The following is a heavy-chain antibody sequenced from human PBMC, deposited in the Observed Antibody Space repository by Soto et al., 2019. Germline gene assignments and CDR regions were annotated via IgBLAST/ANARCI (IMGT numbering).Heavy chain of an antibody. CDR2: ISSNSAYI. V-gene: IGHV3-21*01. Sequence: GGSLRLSCAASGFTFVSFTMNFVRQTPFKWLEWVSTISSNSAYIYYTDALRGRFTISRDNAKNSLHLQMNSLRAEDTAVYYCTRDASRDSSARGWFDPWGPGTLVTVSS. CDR3: TRDASRDSSARGWFDP. CDR1: GFTFVSFT. J-gene: IGHJ5*02. D-gene: IGHD6-13*01.